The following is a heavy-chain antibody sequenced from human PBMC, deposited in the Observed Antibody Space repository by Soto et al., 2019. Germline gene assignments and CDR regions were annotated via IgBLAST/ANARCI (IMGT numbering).Heavy chain of an antibody. CDR3: ARLIGDSWLDS. CDR1: GGSVSTNSST. Sequence: QVQLQQSGPGLVKPSQTLSLTCAISGGSVSTNSSTWAWIRQSPSRGLECLGRTYYRSKWYHDYAGSVKGRITINAGTYNNQLSLQLNAVTPGDTAVYYCARLIGDSWLDSWGQGTLVTVSS. V-gene: IGHV6-1*01. CDR2: TYYRSKWYH. J-gene: IGHJ5*01. D-gene: IGHD2-8*01.